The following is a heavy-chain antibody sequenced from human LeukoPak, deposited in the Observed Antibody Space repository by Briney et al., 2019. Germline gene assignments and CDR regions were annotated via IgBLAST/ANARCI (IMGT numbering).Heavy chain of an antibody. CDR1: GGSISSYY. J-gene: IGHJ4*02. CDR2: IYYSGST. CDR3: ARATGIPSYQFDY. D-gene: IGHD2-2*01. V-gene: IGHV4-59*01. Sequence: SETLSLTCTVSGGSISSYYWSWIRQPPGKGLEWIGYIYYSGSTNYNPSLKSRVTISVDTSKNQFSLKLSSVTAADTAVYYCARATGIPSYQFDYWGQGTLVTVSS.